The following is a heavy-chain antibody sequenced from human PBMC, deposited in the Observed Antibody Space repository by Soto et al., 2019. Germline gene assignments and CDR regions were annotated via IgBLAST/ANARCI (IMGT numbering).Heavy chain of an antibody. Sequence: QTGGSLRLSCAASGFTFSSYAMSWVRQAPGKGLEWVSAISGSGGSTYYADSVKGRFTISRDNSKNTLYLQMDSLRAEDTAVYYCAKCSRNYAVNWCDPWGQGTLVTAPQ. CDR2: ISGSGGST. D-gene: IGHD1-7*01. J-gene: IGHJ5*02. CDR1: GFTFSSYA. V-gene: IGHV3-23*01. CDR3: AKCSRNYAVNWCDP.